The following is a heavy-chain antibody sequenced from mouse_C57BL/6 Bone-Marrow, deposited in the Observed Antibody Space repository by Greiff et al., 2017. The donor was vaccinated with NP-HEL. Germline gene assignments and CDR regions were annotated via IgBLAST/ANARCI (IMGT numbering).Heavy chain of an antibody. V-gene: IGHV5-4*01. CDR3: ARGGTTVVASYYYAMDY. Sequence: EVQLVESGGGLVKPGGSLKLSCAASGFTFSSYAMSWVRQTPEKRLEWVATISDGGSYTYYPDNVKGRFTISRDNAKNNLYLQMSHLKSEDTAMYYCARGGTTVVASYYYAMDYWGQGTSGTVSS. J-gene: IGHJ4*01. CDR1: GFTFSSYA. CDR2: ISDGGSYT. D-gene: IGHD1-1*01.